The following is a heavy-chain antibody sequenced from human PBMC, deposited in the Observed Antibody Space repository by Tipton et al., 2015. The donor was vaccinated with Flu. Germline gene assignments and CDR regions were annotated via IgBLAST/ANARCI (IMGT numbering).Heavy chain of an antibody. CDR3: ARRDYSNYVSEPKNWFHP. Sequence: TLSLTCDVSGGSFSSGDHSWSWVRQPPGKGLEWIGNMYHGGNTYYSPSFKSRVTISGDRSKNQFSLDLRSVTAADTAVYYCARRDYSNYVSEPKNWFHPWGQGTLVAVSS. D-gene: IGHD4-11*01. V-gene: IGHV4-30-2*01. J-gene: IGHJ5*02. CDR2: MYHGGNT. CDR1: GGSFSSGDHS.